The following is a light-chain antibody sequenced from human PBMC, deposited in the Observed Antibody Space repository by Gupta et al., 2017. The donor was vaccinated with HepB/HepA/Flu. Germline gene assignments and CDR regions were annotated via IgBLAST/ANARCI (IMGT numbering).Light chain of an antibody. CDR1: QSVGTN. CDR3: QQNKNWPPWT. J-gene: IGKJ1*01. V-gene: IGKV3-15*01. CDR2: RAT. Sequence: EIVMTQSPATLSVSPGERATLSCRASQSVGTNLAWYQQRPGQAPRLLIYRATARDTGVTARFSGSGYGKELALSISSRQSDDFAVYYCQQNKNWPPWTFGQGTKVEIK.